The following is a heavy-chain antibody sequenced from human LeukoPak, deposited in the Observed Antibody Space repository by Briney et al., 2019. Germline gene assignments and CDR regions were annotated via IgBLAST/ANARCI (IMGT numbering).Heavy chain of an antibody. CDR3: ARDFRGVWPGIAVARWGYYFDY. CDR1: GFTFSDYY. D-gene: IGHD6-19*01. V-gene: IGHV3-11*06. J-gene: IGHJ4*02. CDR2: ISSSSSSYT. Sequence: GGSLRLSCAASGFTFSDYYMSWIRQAPGKGLEWVSYISSSSSSYTNYADSVKGRFTISRDNAKNSLYLQMNSLRAEDTAVYYCARDFRGVWPGIAVARWGYYFDYWGQGTLVTVSS.